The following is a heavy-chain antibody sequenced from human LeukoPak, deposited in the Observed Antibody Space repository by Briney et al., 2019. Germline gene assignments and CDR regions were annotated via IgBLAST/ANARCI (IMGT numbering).Heavy chain of an antibody. CDR2: ISGSGGST. V-gene: IGHV3-23*01. CDR1: GVTFSNYW. CDR3: AKALKPIPAAAITY. Sequence: GGSLRLSCVDSGVTFSNYWMNWVRQAPGKGLEWVSSISGSGGSTYYADPVKGRFTISRDNSKNTLYLQMNSLIVEDTAVYYCAKALKPIPAAAITYWGQGTLVTVSS. D-gene: IGHD2-2*01. J-gene: IGHJ4*02.